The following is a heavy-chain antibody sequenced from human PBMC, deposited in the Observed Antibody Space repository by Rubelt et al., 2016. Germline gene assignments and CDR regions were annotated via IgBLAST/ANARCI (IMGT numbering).Heavy chain of an antibody. D-gene: IGHD6-13*01. CDR2: ISAYNGNT. Sequence: QVQLVQSGAEVKKPGASVKVSCKASGYTFTSYGISWVRQAPGQGLEWMGWISAYNGNTNYAQKLEGRVTMTRDTTTSTAYLELRSLRSDDTAVYYCARDTRYSSSSNFDYWGQGTLVTVSS. CDR3: ARDTRYSSSSNFDY. CDR1: GYTFTSYG. J-gene: IGHJ4*02. V-gene: IGHV1-18*01.